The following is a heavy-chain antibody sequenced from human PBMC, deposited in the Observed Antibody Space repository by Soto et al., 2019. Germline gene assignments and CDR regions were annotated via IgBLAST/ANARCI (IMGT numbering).Heavy chain of an antibody. D-gene: IGHD1-1*01. CDR1: GFTFSSYA. Sequence: GGSLRLSCAASGFTFSSYAMHWVRQAPGKGLEWVAVISYDGSNKYYADSVKGRFTISRDNSKNTLYLQMNSLRAEDTAVYYCARALSVETLYYWGQGTLVTVSS. J-gene: IGHJ4*02. V-gene: IGHV3-30-3*01. CDR2: ISYDGSNK. CDR3: ARALSVETLYY.